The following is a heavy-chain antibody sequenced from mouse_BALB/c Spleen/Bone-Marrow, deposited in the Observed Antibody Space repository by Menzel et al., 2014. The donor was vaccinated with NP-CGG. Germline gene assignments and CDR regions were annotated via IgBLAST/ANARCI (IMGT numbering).Heavy chain of an antibody. CDR2: IYPGDGDT. V-gene: IGHV1-80*01. D-gene: IGHD1-2*01. CDR1: GYAFXAYW. Sequence: QVQLQQPGAELVRPGSSVKISCKASGYAFXAYWMNWVKQGPGQGLEWIGQIYPGDGDTNYNGKFKGKATLTADKSSSTAYMQLSSLTSEDSAVYFCTRSTATFDYWGQGTTLTVSS. CDR3: TRSTATFDY. J-gene: IGHJ2*01.